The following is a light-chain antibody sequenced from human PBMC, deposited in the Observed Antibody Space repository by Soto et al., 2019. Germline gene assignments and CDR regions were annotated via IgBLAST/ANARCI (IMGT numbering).Light chain of an antibody. CDR1: QDIGGS. CDR2: AAS. J-gene: IGKJ4*01. V-gene: IGKV1-9*01. Sequence: DIQLTQSPSFLSESVGDRVTITCRASQDIGGSLAWYQQNPGKAHKVLISAASTLQIGFPSKFSGSGSGTEFTLTIGSLQPEDVATYFCQQLKSYPLTFGGGTQVEIK. CDR3: QQLKSYPLT.